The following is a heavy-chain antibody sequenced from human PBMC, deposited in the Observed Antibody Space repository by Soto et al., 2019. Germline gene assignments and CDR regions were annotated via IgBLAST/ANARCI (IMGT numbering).Heavy chain of an antibody. CDR3: AKDRYIGELSDFDY. J-gene: IGHJ4*02. D-gene: IGHD3-10*01. CDR2: IRGSGGGT. Sequence: LRLSCAASGFTFSNYALTWVRQAPGKGLEWVSGIRGSGGGTYYADSVKGRFTISRDYSKNTLYLQMNSLRAEDTAVYYCAKDRYIGELSDFDYWGQGTLVTVSS. CDR1: GFTFSNYA. V-gene: IGHV3-23*01.